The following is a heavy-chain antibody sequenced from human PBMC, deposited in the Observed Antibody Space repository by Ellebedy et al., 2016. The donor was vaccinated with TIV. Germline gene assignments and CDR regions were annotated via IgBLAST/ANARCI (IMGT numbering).Heavy chain of an antibody. Sequence: PGGSLRLSCAASGFTFSNYAMCWVRQAPGKGLELVSTINVINTYYADSVRGRLTIPRDNSRNTLYLQINSLRAEDTAIYYCARDSGRRSRWDTDYWGQGTQVTVSS. CDR1: GFTFSNYA. V-gene: IGHV3-23*01. J-gene: IGHJ4*02. CDR3: ARDSGRRSRWDTDY. CDR2: INVINT. D-gene: IGHD3-10*01.